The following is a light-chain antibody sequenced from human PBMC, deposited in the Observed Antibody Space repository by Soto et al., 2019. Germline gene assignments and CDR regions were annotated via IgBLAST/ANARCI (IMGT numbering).Light chain of an antibody. CDR1: QSVSAN. Sequence: EIVVTQSPATLSVSPGVGATLSCRASQSVSANLAWYQQQPGQAPRLLIYGASTRATGIPARFSGSGSGTEFTLTINSVQSEDFAVYYCQQYNNWPPYTFGQGTKLEVK. CDR2: GAS. J-gene: IGKJ2*01. CDR3: QQYNNWPPYT. V-gene: IGKV3-15*01.